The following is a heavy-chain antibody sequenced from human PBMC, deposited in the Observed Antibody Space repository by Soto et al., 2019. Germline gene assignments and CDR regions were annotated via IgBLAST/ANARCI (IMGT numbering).Heavy chain of an antibody. V-gene: IGHV5-51*01. Sequence: GESLKTSCNRSGYSFTSSSTGWVRHLHEKGLECNGIIYPGDSDTRYSPSVQGQVTISADKSISTAYLQWSSLKASVTAMYYFARRLNDFWSGRHPVIMDVWGKGTTVTVSS. CDR1: GYSFTSSS. D-gene: IGHD3-3*01. CDR3: ARRLNDFWSGRHPVIMDV. J-gene: IGHJ6*03. CDR2: IYPGDSDT.